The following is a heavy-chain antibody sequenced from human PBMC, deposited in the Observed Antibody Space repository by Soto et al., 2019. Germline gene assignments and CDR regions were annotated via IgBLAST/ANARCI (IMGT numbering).Heavy chain of an antibody. Sequence: PSETLSLTCTVSGGSISSYYWSWIRQPPGKGLEWIGYIYYSGSTNYNPSLKSRVTISVDTSKNQFSLKLSSVTAADTAVYYCARVRHNELWSGYHSYYYYYMDVWGKGTTVTVSS. V-gene: IGHV4-59*01. J-gene: IGHJ6*03. D-gene: IGHD3-3*01. CDR3: ARVRHNELWSGYHSYYYYYMDV. CDR1: GGSISSYY. CDR2: IYYSGST.